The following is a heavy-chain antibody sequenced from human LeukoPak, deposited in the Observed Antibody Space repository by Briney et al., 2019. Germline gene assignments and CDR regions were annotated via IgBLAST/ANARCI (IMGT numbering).Heavy chain of an antibody. CDR2: IYYSGST. V-gene: IGHV4-39*01. D-gene: IGHD1-26*01. J-gene: IGHJ2*01. CDR1: GGSISSSSYY. CDR3: ARRKVGATYWYFDL. Sequence: PSETLSLTCTVSGGSISSSSYYWGWIRQPPGKRLEWIGSIYYSGSTYYNPSLKSRVTISVDTSKNQFSLKLSSVTAADTAVYYCARRKVGATYWYFDLWGRGTLVTVSS.